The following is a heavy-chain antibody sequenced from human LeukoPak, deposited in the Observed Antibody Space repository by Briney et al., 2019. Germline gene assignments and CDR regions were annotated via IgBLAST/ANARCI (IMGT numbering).Heavy chain of an antibody. CDR1: GVSFSGYY. V-gene: IGHV4-34*01. D-gene: IGHD4-17*01. J-gene: IGHJ4*02. CDR2: INHSGSI. CDR3: AAWYGDPHLGDY. Sequence: SETLSLTCAVYGVSFSGYYWSWIRQPPGKGLEWIGEINHSGSINYNPSLKSRVTISVDTSKNQCSLKLSSVTAADTAVYYCAAWYGDPHLGDYWGQGTLVTVSS.